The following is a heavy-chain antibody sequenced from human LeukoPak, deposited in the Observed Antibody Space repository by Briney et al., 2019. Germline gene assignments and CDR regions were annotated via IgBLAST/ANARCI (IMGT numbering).Heavy chain of an antibody. CDR2: IHASGSP. D-gene: IGHD1-26*01. Sequence: SETLSLTCTVSGDPISSYYWSWIPQPPGKGVEGIGNIHASGSPKYNASLKSRVTISVDSSKNQSSLKLSSVTAADSAVYYCARQGGGNYYSGYFDYWGQGTLVTVSS. CDR1: GDPISSYY. CDR3: ARQGGGNYYSGYFDY. V-gene: IGHV4-4*09. J-gene: IGHJ4*02.